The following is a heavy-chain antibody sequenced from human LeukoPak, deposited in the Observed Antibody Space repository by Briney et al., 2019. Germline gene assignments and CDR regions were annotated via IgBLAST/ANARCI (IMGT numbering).Heavy chain of an antibody. Sequence: GASVKVSCKASGYTFTSYAMHWVRQAPGQRLEWMGWINAGNGNTKYSQEFRGRVTITRDTSASTAYMELSSLRSEDMAVYYCARVSDSSGYHXXYWGXXTLXTVSS. V-gene: IGHV1-3*03. J-gene: IGHJ4*01. D-gene: IGHD3-22*01. CDR2: INAGNGNT. CDR3: ARVSDSSGYHXXY. CDR1: GYTFTSYA.